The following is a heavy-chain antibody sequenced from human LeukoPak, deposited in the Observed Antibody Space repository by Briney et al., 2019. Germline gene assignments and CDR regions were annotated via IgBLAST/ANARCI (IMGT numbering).Heavy chain of an antibody. D-gene: IGHD3-9*01. J-gene: IGHJ5*02. CDR3: ARGHFDWSNWFDP. V-gene: IGHV4-59*01. CDR2: IYYSGST. Sequence: SETLSLTCTVSGGSISSYYWSWLRQPPGKGLEWIGYIYYSGSTNYNPSLKSRVTISVDTSKNQFSLKLSSVTAADTAVYYCARGHFDWSNWFDPWGQGTLVTVSS. CDR1: GGSISSYY.